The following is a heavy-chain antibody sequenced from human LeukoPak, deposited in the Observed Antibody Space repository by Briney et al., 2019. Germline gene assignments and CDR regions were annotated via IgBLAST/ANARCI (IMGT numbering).Heavy chain of an antibody. CDR1: GFTFSSYA. CDR3: ARDDTRDGCNYFDY. CDR2: ISYDGSNK. J-gene: IGHJ4*02. D-gene: IGHD5-24*01. V-gene: IGHV3-30-3*01. Sequence: GRSLRLSCAASGFTFSSYAMHWVRQAPGKGLEWVAVISYDGSNKYYADSVKGRFTISRDNSKNTLYLQMNSLRAEDTAVYYCARDDTRDGCNYFDYWGQGTLVTVSS.